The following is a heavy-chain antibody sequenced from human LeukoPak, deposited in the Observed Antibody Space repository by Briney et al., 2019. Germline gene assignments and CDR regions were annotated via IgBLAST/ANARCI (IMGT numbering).Heavy chain of an antibody. J-gene: IGHJ3*02. Sequence: GGSLRLSYAASGFTFSDYTMNWVRLAPGKGLEWVSSISGSSNYIYYADSVKGRFTISRGNAKNSLYLQMNSLRVEDTAVYYCARDESGDNDAFDIWGQGTMVTVSS. CDR2: ISGSSNYI. CDR1: GFTFSDYT. D-gene: IGHD2-21*01. CDR3: ARDESGDNDAFDI. V-gene: IGHV3-21*01.